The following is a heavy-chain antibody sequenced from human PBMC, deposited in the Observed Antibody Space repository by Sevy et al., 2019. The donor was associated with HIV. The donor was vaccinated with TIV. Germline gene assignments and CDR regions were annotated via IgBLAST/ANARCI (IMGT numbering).Heavy chain of an antibody. V-gene: IGHV3-7*01. CDR2: IKQDAGQK. Sequence: GGSLRRSCAASGFTFSKYWMGWVRQAPGKGLEWVANIKQDAGQKYYVDSVKGRFTISRVNAKNSLYLQMNSLRAEDTAVYFCARDDGNYYFHYWGQGTLVTVSS. CDR1: GFTFSKYW. CDR3: ARDDGNYYFHY. J-gene: IGHJ4*02. D-gene: IGHD1-7*01.